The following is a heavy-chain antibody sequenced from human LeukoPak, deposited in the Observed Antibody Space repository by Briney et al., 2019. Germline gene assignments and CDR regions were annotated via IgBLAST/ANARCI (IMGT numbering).Heavy chain of an antibody. J-gene: IGHJ3*02. D-gene: IGHD3-10*01. CDR3: ARGSTMDYYTFDI. CDR2: INQGGSQK. V-gene: IGHV3-7*01. Sequence: PGGSLRLSCAVSGFAFGSEAMSWVRQAPGKGLEWVGNINQGGSQKYYVDSVKGRFTLSRDIAENSLFLQLNNLRVDDTALYYCARGSTMDYYTFDIWGQGTLVTVSS. CDR1: GFAFGSEA.